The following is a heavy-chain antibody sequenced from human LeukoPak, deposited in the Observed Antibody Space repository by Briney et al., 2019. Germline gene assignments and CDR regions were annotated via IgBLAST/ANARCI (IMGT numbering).Heavy chain of an antibody. Sequence: PGGSLRLSCAASGFTFSSYAMHWVRQAPGKGLEYVSAISSNGGSTYYANSVKGRFTISRDNSKNTLYLQMGSLRAEDMAVYYCARASADNSIYSYGLYYYYYYMDVWGKGTTVTVSS. CDR2: ISSNGGST. D-gene: IGHD5-18*01. V-gene: IGHV3-64*01. CDR1: GFTFSSYA. CDR3: ARASADNSIYSYGLYYYYYYMDV. J-gene: IGHJ6*03.